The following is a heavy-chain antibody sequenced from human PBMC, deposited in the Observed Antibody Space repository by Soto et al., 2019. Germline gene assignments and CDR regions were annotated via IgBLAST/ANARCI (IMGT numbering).Heavy chain of an antibody. CDR2: IYYSGST. D-gene: IGHD3-10*01. CDR3: ARVPSIKKYMVRGTYGMDV. Sequence: SETLSLTCTVSGGSISSYYWSWIRQPPGKGLEWIGYIYYSGSTNYNPSLKSRVTISVDTSKNQFSLKLSSVTAADTAVYYCARVPSIKKYMVRGTYGMDVWGQGTRVTVSS. CDR1: GGSISSYY. J-gene: IGHJ6*02. V-gene: IGHV4-59*01.